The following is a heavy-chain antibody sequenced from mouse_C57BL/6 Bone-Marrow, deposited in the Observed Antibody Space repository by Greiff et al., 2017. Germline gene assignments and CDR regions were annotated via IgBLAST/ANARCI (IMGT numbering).Heavy chain of an antibody. Sequence: VQLQQSGAELVRPGTSVKVSCKASGYAFTNYSIEWVKQRPGQGLEWIGVINPGSGGTNYNEQFKGKATLTADKSSSTAYMQLSSLTSEDSAVYFCAGGYYGSSSYYYAMDYWGQGTSVTVSS. CDR2: INPGSGGT. D-gene: IGHD1-1*01. J-gene: IGHJ4*01. V-gene: IGHV1-54*01. CDR1: GYAFTNYS. CDR3: AGGYYGSSSYYYAMDY.